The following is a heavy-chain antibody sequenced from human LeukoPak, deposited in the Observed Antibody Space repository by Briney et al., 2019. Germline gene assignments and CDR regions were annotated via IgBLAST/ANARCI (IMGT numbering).Heavy chain of an antibody. CDR3: AGAPSSSRFDP. V-gene: IGHV3-21*01. D-gene: IGHD6-13*01. CDR2: ISISSSVI. J-gene: IGHJ5*02. Sequence: GESLRLSCAASGFTFSDYTMNWVRQAPGRGLEWLASISISSSVIYYADSVKGRFTISRDNAQNSLYLQMNSLRAEDTAVYYCAGAPSSSRFDPWGQGTLVTVSS. CDR1: GFTFSDYT.